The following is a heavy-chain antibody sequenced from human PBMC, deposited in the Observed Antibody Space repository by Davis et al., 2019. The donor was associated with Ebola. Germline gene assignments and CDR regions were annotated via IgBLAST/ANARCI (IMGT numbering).Heavy chain of an antibody. CDR3: ARDLVYSSSS. J-gene: IGHJ5*02. D-gene: IGHD6-6*01. V-gene: IGHV3-23*01. CDR1: GFTFSSYA. Sequence: GGSLRLSCAASGFTFSSYAMSWVRQAPGKGLEWVSAISGSGGSTYYADSVKGRFTISRDNSKNTLYLQMNSLRDEDTAVYYCARDLVYSSSSWGWGTLVTVSS. CDR2: ISGSGGST.